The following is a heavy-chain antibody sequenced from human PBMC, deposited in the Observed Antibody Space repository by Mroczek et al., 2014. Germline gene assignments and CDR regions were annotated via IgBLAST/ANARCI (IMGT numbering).Heavy chain of an antibody. CDR1: GGSISSGSYY. D-gene: IGHD3-10*01. CDR3: ARGVLWFGEEHYYFDY. J-gene: IGHJ4*02. Sequence: VQLVESGPGLVKPSQTLSLTCTVSGGSISSGSYYWSWIRQPAGKGLEWIGRIYTSGSTNYNPSLKSRVTISVDTSKNQFSLKLSSVTAADTAVYYCARGVLWFGEEHYYFDYWGQGTLVTVSS. CDR2: IYTSGST. V-gene: IGHV4-61*02.